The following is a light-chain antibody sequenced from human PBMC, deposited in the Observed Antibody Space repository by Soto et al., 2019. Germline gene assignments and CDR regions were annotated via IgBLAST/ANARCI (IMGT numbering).Light chain of an antibody. CDR3: QQYNRSYT. CDR2: GAS. J-gene: IGKJ2*01. V-gene: IGKV1-5*01. Sequence: DIQMTQSPSTLSASVGDRVTITCRASQSISSWLAWYQQKPGKTPKLLIYGASTLESGVPSRFSGSGSGTEFTLTINSLQTDDFATYYCQQYNRSYTFGQGTQL. CDR1: QSISSW.